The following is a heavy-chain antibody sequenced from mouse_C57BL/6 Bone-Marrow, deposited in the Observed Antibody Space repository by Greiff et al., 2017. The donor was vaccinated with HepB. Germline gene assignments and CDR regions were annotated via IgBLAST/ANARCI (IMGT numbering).Heavy chain of an antibody. D-gene: IGHD2-12*01. J-gene: IGHJ4*01. CDR1: GYAFSSSW. V-gene: IGHV1-82*01. CDR3: ARWRDSNDDYAMDY. Sequence: VQLQQSGPELVKPGASVKISCKASGYAFSSSWMNWVKQRPGKGLEWIGRIYPGDGDTNYNGKFKGKATLTADKSSSTAYMQLSSLTSEDSAVYFCARWRDSNDDYAMDYWGQGTSVTVSS. CDR2: IYPGDGDT.